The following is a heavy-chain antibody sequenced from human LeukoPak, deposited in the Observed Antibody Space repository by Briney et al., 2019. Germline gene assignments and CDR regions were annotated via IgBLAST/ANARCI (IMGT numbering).Heavy chain of an antibody. Sequence: GGSLRLSCAASGFTFSSYWMHWVRQAPGKGLVWVSRMNSDGSSTSYADSVKGRFTISRANAKNTLYLQMNSLRAEATAVYYCARGYDSFRPDYWGQGTLVTVSS. CDR3: ARGYDSFRPDY. J-gene: IGHJ4*02. CDR1: GFTFSSYW. D-gene: IGHD5-12*01. V-gene: IGHV3-74*01. CDR2: MNSDGSST.